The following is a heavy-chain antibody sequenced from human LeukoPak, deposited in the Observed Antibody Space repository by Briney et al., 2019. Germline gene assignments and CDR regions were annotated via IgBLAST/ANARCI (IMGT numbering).Heavy chain of an antibody. CDR1: GGSISSYY. J-gene: IGHJ3*02. V-gene: IGHV4-59*08. Sequence: SETLSLTCTVSGGSISSYYWSWIRQPPGKGLEWIGNIYYSGSTNYNPSLKSRVTISVDTSKNQFSLKLSSVTAADTAVYYCARKYCSGGSCYRADAFDIWGQGTMVTVSS. CDR2: IYYSGST. D-gene: IGHD2-15*01. CDR3: ARKYCSGGSCYRADAFDI.